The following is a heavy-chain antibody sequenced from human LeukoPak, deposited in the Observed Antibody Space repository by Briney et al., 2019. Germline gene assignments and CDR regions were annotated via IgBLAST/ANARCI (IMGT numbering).Heavy chain of an antibody. V-gene: IGHV3-30*03. J-gene: IGHJ5*02. CDR3: ARDDPYGDHTPNWFDP. CDR2: ISYDGSNK. D-gene: IGHD4-17*01. Sequence: PGGSLRLSCAASGFTFSSYGMHWVRQAPGKGLEWVAVISYDGSNKYYADSVKGRFTISRDNAKNSLYLQMNSLRAEDTAVYYCARDDPYGDHTPNWFDPWGQGTLVTVSS. CDR1: GFTFSSYG.